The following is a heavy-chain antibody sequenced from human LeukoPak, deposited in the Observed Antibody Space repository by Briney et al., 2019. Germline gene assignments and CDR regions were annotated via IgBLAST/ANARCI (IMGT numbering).Heavy chain of an antibody. CDR1: GFIFSNYA. J-gene: IGHJ6*02. V-gene: IGHV3-23*01. D-gene: IGHD3-10*01. CDR3: AKVPYSDYGSGRPPFMDV. Sequence: GGSLRLSCTASGFIFSNYAMSWVRQAPGKGLEWVSTISDSGGSTYYADSVKGRFTISRDNSKNTLYLQMTSLGAEDTAIHYCAKVPYSDYGSGRPPFMDVWGQGTAVVVSS. CDR2: ISDSGGST.